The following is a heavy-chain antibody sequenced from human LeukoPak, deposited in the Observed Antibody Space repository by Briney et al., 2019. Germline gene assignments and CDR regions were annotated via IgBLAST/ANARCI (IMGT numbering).Heavy chain of an antibody. J-gene: IGHJ5*02. CDR3: AREIVGATFWFDP. Sequence: GESLRLSCAASGFTFSSYGMHWVRQAPGKGLEWVAFIRYDGSNKYYADSVKGRFTISRDNSKNTLYLQMNSLRAEDTAVYYCAREIVGATFWFDPWGQGTLVTVSS. V-gene: IGHV3-30*02. CDR1: GFTFSSYG. D-gene: IGHD1-26*01. CDR2: IRYDGSNK.